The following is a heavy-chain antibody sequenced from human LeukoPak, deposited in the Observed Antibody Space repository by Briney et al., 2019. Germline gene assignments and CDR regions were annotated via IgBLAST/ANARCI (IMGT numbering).Heavy chain of an antibody. CDR1: GFTVSSNY. CDR3: AKHSSGITVAGTIQY. V-gene: IGHV3-53*05. CDR2: IYSGGST. D-gene: IGHD6-19*01. J-gene: IGHJ4*02. Sequence: GGSLRLSCAASGFTVSSNYMSWVRLAPGKGLEWASVIYSGGSTYYADSVKGRFTISRDNSKNTLYLQMSSLRADDTAVYYCAKHSSGITVAGTIQYWGQGTLVTVSS.